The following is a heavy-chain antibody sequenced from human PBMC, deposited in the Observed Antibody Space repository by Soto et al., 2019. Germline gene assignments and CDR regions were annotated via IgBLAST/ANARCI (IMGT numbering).Heavy chain of an antibody. CDR3: ARDISPTGVFLYAAVGV. CDR2: IKRDGTVT. D-gene: IGHD2-8*01. CDR1: GLTFSAFW. Sequence: EVQLVESGGGLVQPGESLRLYCAASGLTFSAFWMTWLRQAPGKGLEWVANIKRDGTVTHYGDSVEGPCTLSRDNAQSSWFLKLNNLRPKDTAMYYCARDISPTGVFLYAAVGVWCQGTFVTVSS. V-gene: IGHV3-7*04. J-gene: IGHJ3*01.